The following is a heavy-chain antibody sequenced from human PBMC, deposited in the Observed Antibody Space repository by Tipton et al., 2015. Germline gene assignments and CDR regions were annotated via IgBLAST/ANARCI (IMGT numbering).Heavy chain of an antibody. CDR3: ARARGRHGGLFDS. V-gene: IGHV4-61*01. Sequence: GLVKPSETLSLTCTVSGGSVSTSNYYWGWIRQSPGKGLEWIGYISYSGSTHYNPSLKSRVTISVDTSKTQFSLKVSSVTAADTAMHYCARARGRHGGLFDSWGQGTLVTVSS. CDR2: ISYSGST. D-gene: IGHD4-23*01. J-gene: IGHJ4*02. CDR1: GGSVSTSNYY.